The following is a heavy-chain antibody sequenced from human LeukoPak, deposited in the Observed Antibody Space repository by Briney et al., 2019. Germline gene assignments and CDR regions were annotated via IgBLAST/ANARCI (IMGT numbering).Heavy chain of an antibody. J-gene: IGHJ5*02. Sequence: GGSLRLSCTASGLTLSDHIIDWVRQAPGKGLEWVPSIDASGGATYYADSVKGRFTISRDNSKNTFYLQMNSLRAEDTAVYSCAKGSGSGWYGWFAPWGQGTLVTVSS. CDR1: GLTLSDHI. CDR3: AKGSGSGWYGWFAP. V-gene: IGHV3-23*01. CDR2: IDASGGAT. D-gene: IGHD6-19*01.